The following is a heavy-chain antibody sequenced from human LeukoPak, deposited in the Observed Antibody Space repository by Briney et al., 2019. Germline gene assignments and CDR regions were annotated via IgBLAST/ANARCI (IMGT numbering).Heavy chain of an antibody. CDR1: GGSVSTSYY. CDR2: ICSGGST. CDR3: ARDLGDYCSSTSCSTDAFDI. V-gene: IGHV4-39*02. J-gene: IGHJ3*02. D-gene: IGHD2-2*01. Sequence: SETLSLTCTVSGGSVSTSYYWGWIRQPPGKGLGWIGSICSGGSTCYNPSLRSRVTIFADSSKNQFSLELTSVTAADTAVYYCARDLGDYCSSTSCSTDAFDIWGQGTMVTVSS.